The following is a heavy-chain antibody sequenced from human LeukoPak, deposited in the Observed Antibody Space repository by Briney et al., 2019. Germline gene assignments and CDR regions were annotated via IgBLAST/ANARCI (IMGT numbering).Heavy chain of an antibody. J-gene: IGHJ6*02. V-gene: IGHV3-30*18. Sequence: GGSLRLSCAASGFTFSSYGMHWVRQAPGKGLERVAVISYDGSNKHYADSVKGRFTISRDNSTNTLYMQMNSLRAEDTAVYYSAKDQDEVAGTSIDYYYGMDVWGQGTTVTVSS. CDR3: AKDQDEVAGTSIDYYYGMDV. D-gene: IGHD6-19*01. CDR2: ISYDGSNK. CDR1: GFTFSSYG.